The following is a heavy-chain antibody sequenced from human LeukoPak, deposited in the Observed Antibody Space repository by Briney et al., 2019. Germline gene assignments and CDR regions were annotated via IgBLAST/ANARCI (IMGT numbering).Heavy chain of an antibody. V-gene: IGHV4-4*09. J-gene: IGHJ6*03. Sequence: SETLSLTCTVSGGSIYSYYWSWFRQPPGKGLEWIGYIYTTGSTNYDPSLMSRVTIPIDTSKSQFSLKLSSVTAADTAVYYCARHGYYYYMDVWGKGTTVTVSS. CDR1: GGSIYSYY. CDR2: IYTTGST. CDR3: ARHGYYYYMDV.